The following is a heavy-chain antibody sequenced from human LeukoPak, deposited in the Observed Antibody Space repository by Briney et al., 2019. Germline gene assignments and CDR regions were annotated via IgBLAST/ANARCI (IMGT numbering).Heavy chain of an antibody. D-gene: IGHD6-13*01. Sequence: SETLSLTCAVYGGSFSGYYWSWIRQPPGKGLEWIGEINHSGSTNYNPSLKSRVTISVDTSKNQFSLKLSSVTAADTAVYYCATRPLIAAAGFDYWGQGTLVTVSS. CDR2: INHSGST. V-gene: IGHV4-34*01. CDR1: GGSFSGYY. CDR3: ATRPLIAAAGFDY. J-gene: IGHJ4*02.